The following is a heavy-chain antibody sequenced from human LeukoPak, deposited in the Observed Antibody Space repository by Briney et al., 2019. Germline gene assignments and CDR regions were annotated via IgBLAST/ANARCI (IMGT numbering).Heavy chain of an antibody. D-gene: IGHD3-10*01. J-gene: IGHJ3*02. CDR2: IYTSGST. V-gene: IGHV4-4*07. CDR3: ARSISGSYQLSDAFDI. Sequence: PSETLSLTCTVSGGSISSYYWSWIRQPAGKGLEWIGRIYTSGSTNYNPSLKSRVTMSVDTSKNQFFLKLSSVTAADTAVYYCARSISGSYQLSDAFDIWGQGTMVTVSS. CDR1: GGSISSYY.